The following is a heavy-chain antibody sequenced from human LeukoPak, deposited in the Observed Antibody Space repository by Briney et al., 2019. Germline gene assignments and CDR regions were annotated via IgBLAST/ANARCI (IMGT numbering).Heavy chain of an antibody. CDR2: INQSGST. J-gene: IGHJ6*02. V-gene: IGHV4-34*01. CDR1: GGSFSGYY. D-gene: IGHD4-17*01. CDR3: ARGAVSRDHYYGLDV. Sequence: SETLSLTCAVYGGSFSGYYWSWIRQPPGKGLEWIGEINQSGSTKYNPSLKSRVTISVDTTKNQFSLKLSSVTAADTAVYYCARGAVSRDHYYGLDVWGQGNTVTVSS.